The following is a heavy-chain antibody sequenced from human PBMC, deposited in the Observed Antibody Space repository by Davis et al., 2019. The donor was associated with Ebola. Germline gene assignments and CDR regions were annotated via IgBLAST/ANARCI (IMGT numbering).Heavy chain of an antibody. J-gene: IGHJ6*02. CDR2: IRSKANSYAT. CDR3: ARALGPTEYYGMDV. CDR1: GFTFSSYW. Sequence: GESLKISCAASGFTFSSYWMSWVRQASGKGLEWVGRIRSKANSYATAYAASVKGRFTISRDDSKNTAYLQMNSLKTEDTAVYYCARALGPTEYYGMDVWGQGTTVTVSS. V-gene: IGHV3-73*01. D-gene: IGHD1-26*01.